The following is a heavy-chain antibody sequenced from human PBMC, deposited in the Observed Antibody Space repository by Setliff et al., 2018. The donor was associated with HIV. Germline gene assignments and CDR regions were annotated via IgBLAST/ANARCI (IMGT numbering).Heavy chain of an antibody. J-gene: IGHJ6*03. V-gene: IGHV4-59*01. CDR2: IYSGGT. CDR3: ARGFDHGDYEESGYVFYYMDV. D-gene: IGHD4-17*01. Sequence: ETLSLTCTVSGGSISRFYWSWIRQPPGKGLEWTGSIYSGGTNYSLSLRSRVTIALDTSKNQFSLRLSAVTAADTALYFCARGFDHGDYEESGYVFYYMDVWGKGATVTVSS. CDR1: GGSISRFY.